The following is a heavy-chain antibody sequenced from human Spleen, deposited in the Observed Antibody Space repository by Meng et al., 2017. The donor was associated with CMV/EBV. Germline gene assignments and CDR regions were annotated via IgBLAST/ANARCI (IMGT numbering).Heavy chain of an antibody. CDR2: INSDGSST. CDR1: GFTFSSYW. Sequence: GGSLRLSCAVSGFTFSSYWMHWVRQAPGKGLVWVSRINSDGSSTSYADSGKGRFTISRDNAKNTLYLQMNSLRAEDMAVYYCARDPSYGYYDFWSGYSGMDVWGQGTTVTVSS. J-gene: IGHJ6*02. V-gene: IGHV3-74*01. CDR3: ARDPSYGYYDFWSGYSGMDV. D-gene: IGHD3-3*01.